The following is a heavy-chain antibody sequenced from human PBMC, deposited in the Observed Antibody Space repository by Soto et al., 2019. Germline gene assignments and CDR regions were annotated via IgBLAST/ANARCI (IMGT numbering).Heavy chain of an antibody. V-gene: IGHV3-21*01. CDR1: GFTFSSYS. D-gene: IGHD6-19*01. CDR2: ISSSSSYI. CDR3: ASSSCRSLYYFDY. Sequence: EVQLVESGGGLVKPGGSLRLSCAASGFTFSSYSMNWVRQAPGKGLEWVSSISSSSSYIYYADSVKGRFTISRDNAKNSLYLQMNSLRAEDTAVYYCASSSCRSLYYFDYWGQGTLVTVSS. J-gene: IGHJ4*02.